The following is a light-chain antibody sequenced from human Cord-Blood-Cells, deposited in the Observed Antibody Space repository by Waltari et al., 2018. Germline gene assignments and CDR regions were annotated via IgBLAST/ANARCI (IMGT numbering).Light chain of an antibody. CDR1: QSISSW. CDR3: QQYNSYSYT. V-gene: IGKV1-5*03. CDR2: KAS. J-gene: IGKJ2*01. Sequence: IQMTQSTSTLSASVGDSVTITCRASQSISSWLAWYQQKPGKAPKLLIYKASSLESGVPSRFSGSGSGTEFTLTISSLQPDDFATYYCQQYNSYSYTFGQGTKLEIK.